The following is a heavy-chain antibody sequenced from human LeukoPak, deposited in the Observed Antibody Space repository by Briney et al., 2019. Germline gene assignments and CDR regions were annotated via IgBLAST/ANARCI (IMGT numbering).Heavy chain of an antibody. CDR3: ARELDSGGSCYESCYFDY. V-gene: IGHV1-69*13. CDR1: GGTFNSYA. CDR2: IIPIFGTA. D-gene: IGHD2-15*01. Sequence: ASVKVSCKASGGTFNSYAISWVRQAPGQGLEWMGGIIPIFGTANYAQKFQGRVTITADESTSTAYMELSSLRSEDTAVYYCARELDSGGSCYESCYFDYWGQGTLVTVSS. J-gene: IGHJ4*02.